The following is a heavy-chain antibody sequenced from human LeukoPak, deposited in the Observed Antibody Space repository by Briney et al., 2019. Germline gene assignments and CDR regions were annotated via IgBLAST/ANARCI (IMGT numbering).Heavy chain of an antibody. V-gene: IGHV3-21*04. CDR1: GFTFSSYS. J-gene: IGHJ4*02. CDR3: AKRQSYCFDY. Sequence: KTGGSLRLSCAASGFTFSSYSMNWVRQAPGKGLEWVSSISSSSSYIYYADSVKGRFTISRDNSKNTLYLQMNSLRAEDTAVYYCAKRQSYCFDYWGQGTLVTVSS. CDR2: ISSSSSYI.